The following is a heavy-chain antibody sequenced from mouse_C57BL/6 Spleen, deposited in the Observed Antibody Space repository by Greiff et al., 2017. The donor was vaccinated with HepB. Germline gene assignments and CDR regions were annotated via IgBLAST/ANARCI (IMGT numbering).Heavy chain of an antibody. CDR1: GFNIKNTY. Sequence: VQLKESVAELVRPGASVKLSCTASGFNIKNTYMHWVKQRPEQGLEWIGRIDPANDNTKYAPKFQGKATITADTSSNTAYLQLSSLTSDDTAIYYWASNYYVSSLNWYFDVWGTGTTVTVSS. J-gene: IGHJ1*03. CDR3: ASNYYVSSLNWYFDV. D-gene: IGHD1-1*01. CDR2: IDPANDNT. V-gene: IGHV14-3*01.